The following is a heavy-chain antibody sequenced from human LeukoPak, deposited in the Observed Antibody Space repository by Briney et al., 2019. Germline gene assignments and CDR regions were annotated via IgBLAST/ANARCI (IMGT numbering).Heavy chain of an antibody. J-gene: IGHJ4*02. D-gene: IGHD1-26*01. CDR3: AKNSGSYPYYFDY. CDR2: ISGSGGST. Sequence: GGSLRLSCAASGFTFSSYAMSWVRQAPGKGLEWASAISGSGGSTYYADSVKGRFTISRDNSKNTLYLQMNSLRAEDTAVYYCAKNSGSYPYYFDYWGQGTLVTVSS. CDR1: GFTFSSYA. V-gene: IGHV3-23*01.